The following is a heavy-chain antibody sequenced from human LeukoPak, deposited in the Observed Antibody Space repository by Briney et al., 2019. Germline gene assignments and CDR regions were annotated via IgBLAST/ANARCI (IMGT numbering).Heavy chain of an antibody. Sequence: GASVKVSCKASGYSFTDYYVHWVRQAPGQGLEWMGWNNPDSGGTKYAQKFQGRVTMTTDTAIRTAYLELRRLRYDDTAVYYCASALNTPSTSRWGQGTQVTVSS. D-gene: IGHD2-2*01. V-gene: IGHV1-2*02. CDR2: NNPDSGGT. CDR1: GYSFTDYY. J-gene: IGHJ4*02. CDR3: ASALNTPSTSR.